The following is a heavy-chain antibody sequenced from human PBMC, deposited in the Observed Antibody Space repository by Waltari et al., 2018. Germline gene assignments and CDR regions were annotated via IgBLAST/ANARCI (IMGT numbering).Heavy chain of an antibody. CDR3: ARPSSGSYYNPFDY. Sequence: QVQLVQSGAEVKKPGASVKVSCKASGYTFTSYGISWVRQAPGQGLEWMGLISAYNVYTNDAQQLQGRVPITTDTSTSTAYMERRSRRSDDTAVYYCARPSSGSYYNPFDYWGQGTLVTVSS. CDR1: GYTFTSYG. CDR2: ISAYNVYT. D-gene: IGHD3-10*01. V-gene: IGHV1-18*01. J-gene: IGHJ4*02.